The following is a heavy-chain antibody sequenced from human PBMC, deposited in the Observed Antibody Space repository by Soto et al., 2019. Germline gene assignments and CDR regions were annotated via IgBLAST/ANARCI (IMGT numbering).Heavy chain of an antibody. V-gene: IGHV3-23*01. D-gene: IGHD3-3*01. CDR2: ISGSGGST. Sequence: EVQLLESGGGLVQPGGSLRLSCAASGFTFSSYAMSWVRQAPGKGLEWVSAISGSGGSTYYADSVKGRFTISRDNSKNTLYLQMNSLRAEDTAVYYCAKTTYYDFWSGYRPLGEGGNWFDPWGQGTLVTVSS. J-gene: IGHJ5*02. CDR1: GFTFSSYA. CDR3: AKTTYYDFWSGYRPLGEGGNWFDP.